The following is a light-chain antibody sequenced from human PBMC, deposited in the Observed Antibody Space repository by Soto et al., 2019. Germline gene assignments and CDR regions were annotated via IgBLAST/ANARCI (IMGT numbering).Light chain of an antibody. CDR2: GAS. V-gene: IGKV3-20*01. CDR1: QFTNGKY. J-gene: IGKJ5*01. Sequence: DIVLTQAPDNLSLSPGESATLSCRVSQFTNGKYVAWYQQRHGLPPRLLVYGASKRAPGIPDRFRGSGSGSEFTLTISAVEPEDCAVYFCQHFGSSPPVTFGQGTRLDIK. CDR3: QHFGSSPPVT.